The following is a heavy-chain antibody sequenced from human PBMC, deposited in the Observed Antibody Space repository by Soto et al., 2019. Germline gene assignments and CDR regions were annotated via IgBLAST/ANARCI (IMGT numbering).Heavy chain of an antibody. V-gene: IGHV3-23*01. CDR1: GFTFSNYA. J-gene: IGHJ4*02. Sequence: EVQLLESGGGLVQPGGSLRLSCAASGFTFSNYAMSWVRQAPGKGLEWVSTISGSGADTYYADSVKGRFTISRDNSENTLYLQLNSLRAEDTALYYCASYFYDTSGYNYSGLCHFDIWGQGTLVTVSS. D-gene: IGHD3-22*01. CDR2: ISGSGADT. CDR3: ASYFYDTSGYNYSGLCHFDI.